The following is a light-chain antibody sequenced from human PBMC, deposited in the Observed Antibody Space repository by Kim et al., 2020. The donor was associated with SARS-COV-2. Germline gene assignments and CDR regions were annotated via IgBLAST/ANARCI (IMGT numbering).Light chain of an antibody. J-gene: IGKJ4*01. Sequence: SLSPGYRATLSCRASQSVGTSLAWYQQKPGQSPRLLMYDVSNRATGIPARFSGSGSGTDFTLTISNLEPEDFAIYYCQQRSISLTFGGGTKVDIK. CDR1: QSVGTS. CDR3: QQRSISLT. CDR2: DVS. V-gene: IGKV3-11*01.